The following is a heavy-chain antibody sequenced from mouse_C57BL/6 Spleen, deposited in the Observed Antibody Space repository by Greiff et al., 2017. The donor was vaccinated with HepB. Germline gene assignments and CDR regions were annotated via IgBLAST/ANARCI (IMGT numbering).Heavy chain of an antibody. CDR1: GFTFSDYG. Sequence: DVMLVESGGGLVKPGGSLKLSCAASGFTFSDYGMHWVRQAPEKGLEWVAYISSGSSTIYYADTVKGRFTISRDNAKNTLFLQMTSLRSEDTAMYYCASRGYDRENYFDYWGQGTTLTVSS. D-gene: IGHD2-2*01. CDR2: ISSGSSTI. J-gene: IGHJ2*01. CDR3: ASRGYDRENYFDY. V-gene: IGHV5-17*01.